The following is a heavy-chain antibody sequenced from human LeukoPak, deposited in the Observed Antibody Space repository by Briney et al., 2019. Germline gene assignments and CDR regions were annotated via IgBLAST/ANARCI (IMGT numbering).Heavy chain of an antibody. CDR1: GLTFSNAW. J-gene: IGHJ4*02. V-gene: IGHV3-15*01. Sequence: KPGGSLRLSCTASGLTFSNAWMNWVRQTPGKGLEWVGCIKSKSDGGTTEYATPVKGRFTISRDDSDNTLYLQMNSLKNEDTAVYYCTTGSDWGQGTLVTVSS. CDR3: TTGSD. CDR2: IKSKSDGGTT.